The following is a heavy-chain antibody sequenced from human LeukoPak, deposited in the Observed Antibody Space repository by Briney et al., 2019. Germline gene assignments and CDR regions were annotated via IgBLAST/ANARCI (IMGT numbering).Heavy chain of an antibody. V-gene: IGHV3-48*01. CDR1: GFTFSSYS. CDR2: ISSSSSTI. Sequence: PRGSLRLSCAASGFTFSSYSMNWVRQAPGKGLEWVSYISSSSSTIYYADSVKGRFTISRDNAKNSLYLQMNSLRAEDTAVYYCGRVEISVYWGQGTLVTVSS. CDR3: GRVEISVY. D-gene: IGHD3-16*02. J-gene: IGHJ4*02.